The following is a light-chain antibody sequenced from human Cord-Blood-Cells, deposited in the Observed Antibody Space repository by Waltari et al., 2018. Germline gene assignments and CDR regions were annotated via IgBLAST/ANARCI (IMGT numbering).Light chain of an antibody. V-gene: IGKV3-20*01. CDR3: QQYGSAPPT. J-gene: IGKJ1*01. CDR1: QSVNSSY. CDR2: GAS. Sequence: LVLTHSPVTVCFCRRESDNLSCSASQSVNSSYLAWYQQKPGQAPRLLIYGASSRVTGIPARFSGSGSGTDFTLTISSLEPEDFAVYYCQQYGSAPPTFGQGTKVEIK.